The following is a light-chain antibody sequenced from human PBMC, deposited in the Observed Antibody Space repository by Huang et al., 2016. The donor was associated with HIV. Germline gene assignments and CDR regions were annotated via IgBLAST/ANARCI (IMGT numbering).Light chain of an antibody. CDR2: GAS. CDR1: QSVTRSY. CDR3: HQYGSSPQT. J-gene: IGKJ1*01. Sequence: EIVLTQSPGTLSLSPGDRATLSCRASQSVTRSYLAWYQQRPGQAPRLLIYGASSRATGIPDRFSGSGSGTDFTLTISRLEPEDFAVYYCHQYGSSPQTFGQGTKVEIK. V-gene: IGKV3-20*01.